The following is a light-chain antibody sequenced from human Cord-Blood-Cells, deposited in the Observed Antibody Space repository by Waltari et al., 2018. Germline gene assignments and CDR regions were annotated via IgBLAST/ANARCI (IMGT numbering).Light chain of an antibody. J-gene: IGKJ1*01. V-gene: IGKV4-1*01. CDR1: QSVLYSSNNKNY. CDR3: QPYYSTPPWT. Sequence: DIVMTQSPDSLAVSLGERATINCKSSQSVLYSSNNKNYLAWYQQKPGQPPKLLIYWASTWKSRVTDRSGTGGSSTAFTPTTSGLQAEDVAVYYYQPYYSTPPWTFGLGTKVEIK. CDR2: WAS.